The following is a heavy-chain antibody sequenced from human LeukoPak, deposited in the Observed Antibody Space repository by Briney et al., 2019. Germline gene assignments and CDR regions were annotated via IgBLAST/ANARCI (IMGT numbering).Heavy chain of an antibody. V-gene: IGHV1-18*01. J-gene: IGHJ4*02. D-gene: IGHD2-21*02. CDR2: ISAYNGNT. CDR1: GYTFTSYG. CDR3: AREWGAYCGGDCYPGDFDY. Sequence: ASVKVSCKASGYTFTSYGISWVRQAPGQGLEWMGWISAYNGNTNYAQKLQGRVTMTTDTSTSTAYMELRSLRSGDTAVYYCAREWGAYCGGDCYPGDFDYWGQGTLVTVSS.